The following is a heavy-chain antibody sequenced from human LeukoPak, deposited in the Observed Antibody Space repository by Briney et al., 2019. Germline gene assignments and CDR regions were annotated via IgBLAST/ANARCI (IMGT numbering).Heavy chain of an antibody. CDR1: GFTFSSYW. Sequence: GGSLRLSCAASGFTFSSYWMHWVRQAPGKGLVWVSRINSDGSSTSYADSVKGRFTISRGNAKNTLYLQMNSLRAEDTAVYYCARQWELSGYDYWGQGTLVTVSS. CDR3: ARQWELSGYDY. CDR2: INSDGSST. D-gene: IGHD1-26*01. J-gene: IGHJ4*02. V-gene: IGHV3-74*01.